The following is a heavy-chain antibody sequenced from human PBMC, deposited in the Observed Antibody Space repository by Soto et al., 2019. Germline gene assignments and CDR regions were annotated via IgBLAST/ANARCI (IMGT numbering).Heavy chain of an antibody. Sequence: PGGSLRLSCAASGFTFSNFGMNWVRQAPGMGLEWVSSIGSSSSSIYYAASVRGRLTISGNNPKNLVLQQMSRLRDDDTPVYYCAIEVDDFLHGLSDPFDIWAQGTMETFSS. CDR1: GFTFSNFG. J-gene: IGHJ3*02. CDR2: IGSSSSSI. V-gene: IGHV3-48*02. CDR3: AIEVDDFLHGLSDPFDI. D-gene: IGHD3-9*01.